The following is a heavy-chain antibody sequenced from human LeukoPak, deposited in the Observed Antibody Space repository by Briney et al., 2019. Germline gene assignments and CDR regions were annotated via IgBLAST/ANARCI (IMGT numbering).Heavy chain of an antibody. D-gene: IGHD3-10*01. J-gene: IGHJ3*02. V-gene: IGHV1-46*03. CDR3: AREPPGYAFDI. Sequence: GASVKVSFKASGYTFTSYYMHWVRQAPGQGLEWMGIINPSGGSTSYAQKFQGRVTMTRDTSTSTVYMELSSLRSEDTAVYYCAREPPGYAFDIWGQGTMVTVSS. CDR1: GYTFTSYY. CDR2: INPSGGST.